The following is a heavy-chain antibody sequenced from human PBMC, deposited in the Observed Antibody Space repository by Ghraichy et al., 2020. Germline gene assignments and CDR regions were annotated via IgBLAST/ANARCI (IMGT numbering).Heavy chain of an antibody. CDR1: GGSINSYY. V-gene: IGHV4-4*07. J-gene: IGHJ4*02. CDR2: FYPRGSS. Sequence: SETLSLTCIVSGGSINSYYWSWIRQPAGKGLEWIGRFYPRGSSYYHPSLKSRVTMSGDTSRNQFSLNLSSVTAADTAMYYCVGSNSDFSGGIDHWGQGTLVIVSS. CDR3: VGSNSDFSGGIDH. D-gene: IGHD2/OR15-2a*01.